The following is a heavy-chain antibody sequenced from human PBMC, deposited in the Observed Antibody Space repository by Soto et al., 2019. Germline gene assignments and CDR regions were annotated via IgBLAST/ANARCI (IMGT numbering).Heavy chain of an antibody. Sequence: GASVKVSCKASGYTFTTYPMHWVRQAPGQRLEWMGWINTGNDNTKYSQKFQGRVTITRDTSASTAHMELSSLRSEDTAVYYCARGPNYYDSSGPNWFDPWGQGTMVTVYS. D-gene: IGHD3-22*01. CDR1: GYTFTTYP. V-gene: IGHV1-3*04. J-gene: IGHJ5*02. CDR3: ARGPNYYDSSGPNWFDP. CDR2: INTGNDNT.